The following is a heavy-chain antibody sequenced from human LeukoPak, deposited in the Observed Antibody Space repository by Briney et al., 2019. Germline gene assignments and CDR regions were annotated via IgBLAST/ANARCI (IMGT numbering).Heavy chain of an antibody. CDR3: AKDYRDGSSTSWLPSYYYYYMDV. J-gene: IGHJ6*03. V-gene: IGHV3-9*01. CDR1: GFTFGDYA. CDR2: ISWNSDSI. D-gene: IGHD6-6*01. Sequence: GGSLRLSCAASGFTFGDYAMHWVRQAPGKGLEWVSGISWNSDSIGYADSVKGRFTISRDTSKNTLYLEMSSLRAEDTAVYYCAKDYRDGSSTSWLPSYYYYYMDVWGIGTTVTVSS.